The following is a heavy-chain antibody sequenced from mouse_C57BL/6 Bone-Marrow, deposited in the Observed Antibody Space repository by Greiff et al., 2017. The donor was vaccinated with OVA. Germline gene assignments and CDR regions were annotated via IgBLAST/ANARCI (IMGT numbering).Heavy chain of an antibody. CDR2: IRLKSDNYAT. Sequence: EVKVEESGGGLVQPGGSMKLSCVASGFTFSNYWMNWVRQSQEKGLEWVAQIRLKSDNYATHYAESVKGRFTISRDDSKSSVYLQMNNLRAEDTGIYYCTHDDEGSMDYWGQGTSVTVSS. CDR3: THDDEGSMDY. D-gene: IGHD2-12*01. V-gene: IGHV6-3*01. J-gene: IGHJ4*01. CDR1: GFTFSNYW.